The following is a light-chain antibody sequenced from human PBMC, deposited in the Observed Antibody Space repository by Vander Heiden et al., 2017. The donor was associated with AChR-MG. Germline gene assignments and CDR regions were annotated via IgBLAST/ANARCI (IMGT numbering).Light chain of an antibody. Sequence: DIQMTQSPSSLSASVGDRVTITCRASQGISNYLAWYQQKPGKAPKLLIYAATTLQSGVPSRFGGSGSGTDFTLTISSLQPEDAATYYCQRYNSGAWTFGHGTRVEIQ. CDR3: QRYNSGAWT. V-gene: IGKV1-27*01. CDR2: AAT. CDR1: QGISNY. J-gene: IGKJ1*01.